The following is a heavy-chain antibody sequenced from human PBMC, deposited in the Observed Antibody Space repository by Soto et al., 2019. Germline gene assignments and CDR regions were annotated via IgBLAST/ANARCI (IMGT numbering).Heavy chain of an antibody. CDR1: GYSISSGYY. CDR2: IYHSGST. J-gene: IGHJ6*02. D-gene: IGHD2-15*01. Sequence: SETLSLTCAVSGYSISSGYYWGWIRQPPGKGLEWIGSIYHSGSTYYNPSLKSRVTISVDTSKNQSSLKLSSVTAADTAVYYCARDLGCSGGSCYFYYYYYGMDVWGQGTTVTVSS. V-gene: IGHV4-38-2*02. CDR3: ARDLGCSGGSCYFYYYYYGMDV.